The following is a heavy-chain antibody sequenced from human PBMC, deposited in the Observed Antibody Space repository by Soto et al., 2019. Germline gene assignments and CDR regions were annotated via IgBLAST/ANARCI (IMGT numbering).Heavy chain of an antibody. D-gene: IGHD3-16*01. CDR3: ARVPSPFDYYYAMDV. CDR1: GDSISSGNKY. Sequence: PSETLSLTCTVSGDSISSGNKYWSWIRQPPGKGLEWIGYIYSSGSTYYNPSLKSRLSISLHTSDNQFSLKFDSATDADSAVYYCARVPSPFDYYYAMDVWGHGTTVTVSS. V-gene: IGHV4-30-4*01. CDR2: IYSSGST. J-gene: IGHJ6*02.